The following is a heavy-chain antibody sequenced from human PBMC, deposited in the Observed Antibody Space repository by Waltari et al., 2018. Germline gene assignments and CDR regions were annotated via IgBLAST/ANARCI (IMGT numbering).Heavy chain of an antibody. V-gene: IGHV4-4*07. CDR1: GDSISTYY. J-gene: IGHJ3*02. CDR3: ARAKENWGRNAFDI. Sequence: QVQLQESGPGLVKPSETLSLTCTVSGDSISTYYWSWIRQPAGKGLEWIGRLYNSGTTYYNPSLKSRVTMSVDTSNNQFSLKLDSVTAADTAVYYCARAKENWGRNAFDIWGQGTVLTVSS. D-gene: IGHD7-27*01. CDR2: LYNSGTT.